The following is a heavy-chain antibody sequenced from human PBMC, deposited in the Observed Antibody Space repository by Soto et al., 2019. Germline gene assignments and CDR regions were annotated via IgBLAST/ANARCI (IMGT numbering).Heavy chain of an antibody. CDR1: GGSISSYY. J-gene: IGHJ5*02. CDR3: ARDQQMGRLDP. CDR2: VYYTGTT. D-gene: IGHD3-10*01. V-gene: IGHV4-59*01. Sequence: SETQSLTCSVSGGSISSYYWSCIRKPPGKGLEWIGYVYYTGTTKYNPSLKSRLTISVDTSKNQFSLRLNSVTAADTAIYYCARDQQMGRLDPWGQGTLLTVSS.